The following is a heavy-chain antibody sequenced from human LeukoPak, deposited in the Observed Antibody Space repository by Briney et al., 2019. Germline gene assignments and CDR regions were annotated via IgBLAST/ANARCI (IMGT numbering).Heavy chain of an antibody. CDR2: IYYSGST. J-gene: IGHJ4*02. D-gene: IGHD2-2*01. Sequence: PSETLSLTCTVSGGSISSSSYYWGWIRQPPGKGLEWIGSIYYSGSTYYNPSLKSRVTISVDRSKNQFSLKLSSVTAADTAVYYCARTYCSSTSCYDFDYWGQGTLVTVSS. V-gene: IGHV4-39*07. CDR3: ARTYCSSTSCYDFDY. CDR1: GGSISSSSYY.